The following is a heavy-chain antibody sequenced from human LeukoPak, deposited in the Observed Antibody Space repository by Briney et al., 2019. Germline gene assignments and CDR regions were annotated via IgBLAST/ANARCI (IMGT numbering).Heavy chain of an antibody. CDR1: GFSFSSYN. V-gene: IGHV3-48*01. CDR2: ISRGSTTI. Sequence: GGSLRLSCGASGFSFSSYNMNWVRQAPGKGLEWVSSISRGSTTIYYADSVKGRFTISRDNAKNSLYLQMNSLRAEDTAVYYCARDGVEYGSGRFYFDYWGQGTLVTVSS. CDR3: ARDGVEYGSGRFYFDY. J-gene: IGHJ4*02. D-gene: IGHD3-10*01.